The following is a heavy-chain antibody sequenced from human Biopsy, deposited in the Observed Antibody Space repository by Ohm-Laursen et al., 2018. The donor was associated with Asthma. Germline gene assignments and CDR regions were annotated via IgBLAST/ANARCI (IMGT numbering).Heavy chain of an antibody. V-gene: IGHV1-69*13. J-gene: IGHJ4*02. CDR3: TRDYDGDYVQRHLPLAY. Sequence: SVKVSCKVSGGTFSTFGISWVRQAPGQGLEWMGRIIPFYGTATYAQNFQGRLTLTADESTSTAYMELSSLRSEDTAVYFCTRDYDGDYVQRHLPLAYWGQGTLVTVSS. CDR1: GGTFSTFG. D-gene: IGHD4-17*01. CDR2: IIPFYGTA.